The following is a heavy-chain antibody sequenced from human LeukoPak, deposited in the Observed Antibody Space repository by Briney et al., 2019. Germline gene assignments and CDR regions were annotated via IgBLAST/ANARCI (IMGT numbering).Heavy chain of an antibody. CDR1: GYTFTGYY. D-gene: IGHD6-6*01. CDR3: ARDCRQVYSSSSPLDYYYYYMDV. J-gene: IGHJ6*03. Sequence: ASVKVSCKASGYTFTGYYMHWVRQAPGQGLEWMGWINPNSGGTNYAQKFQGRVTMTRDTSISTAYMELSRLRSDDTAVYYCARDCRQVYSSSSPLDYYYYYMDVWGKGTTVTVSS. V-gene: IGHV1-2*02. CDR2: INPNSGGT.